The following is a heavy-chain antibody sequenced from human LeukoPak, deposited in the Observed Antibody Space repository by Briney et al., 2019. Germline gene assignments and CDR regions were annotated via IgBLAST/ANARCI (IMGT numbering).Heavy chain of an antibody. CDR1: GFTFSSYS. CDR3: ARRVGATHFDS. CDR2: ISSSSSYI. D-gene: IGHD1-26*01. V-gene: IGHV3-21*04. Sequence: PGGSLRLSCAASGFTFSSYSMNWVRQAPGKGLEWVSSISSSSSYIYYADSVKGRFTISRDNSKDTLYLQMNSLRAEDTAVYYCARRVGATHFDSWGQGTLVTVSS. J-gene: IGHJ4*02.